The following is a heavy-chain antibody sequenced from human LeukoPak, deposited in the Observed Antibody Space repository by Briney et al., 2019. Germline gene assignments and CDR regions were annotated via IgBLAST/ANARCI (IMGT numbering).Heavy chain of an antibody. V-gene: IGHV4-38-2*01. CDR1: GYSISSGYY. CDR3: ARHVVPAAQSSYMDV. Sequence: SETLSLTCAVSGYSISSGYYWGWIRQPPGKGLEWIGSIYHSGSTYYNPSLKSRVTISVDTSKNQFSLKLNSVTAADTSLYYCARHVVPAAQSSYMDVWCKGTTVTVSS. D-gene: IGHD2-2*01. J-gene: IGHJ6*03. CDR2: IYHSGST.